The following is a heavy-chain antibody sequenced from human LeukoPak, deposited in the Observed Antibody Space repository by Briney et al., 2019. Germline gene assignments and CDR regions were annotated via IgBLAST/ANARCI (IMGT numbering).Heavy chain of an antibody. CDR1: GFTVSSNY. CDR3: AKGPGVVIMIGVYYFDY. V-gene: IGHV3-53*01. J-gene: IGHJ4*02. D-gene: IGHD3-3*01. CDR2: IYSGGST. Sequence: GGSLRLSCAASGFTVSSNYMSWVRQAPGKGLEWVSVIYSGGSTYYADSVKGRFTISRDNSKNTLYLQMNSLRAEDTAVYYCAKGPGVVIMIGVYYFDYWGQGTLVTVSS.